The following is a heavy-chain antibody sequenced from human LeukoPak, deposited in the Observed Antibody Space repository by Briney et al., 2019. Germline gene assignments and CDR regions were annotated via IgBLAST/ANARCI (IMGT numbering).Heavy chain of an antibody. CDR3: ARDWGQRGVGATLAN. Sequence: GGSLRLSCAASGFTFSSHAMVWVRQAPGKGLEWVSFISHYGSESFHTESVKGRFTISRDNFKNTVDLQVSGLKEEDTAVYYCARDWGQRGVGATLANWGQGTLVIVSS. CDR1: GFTFSSHA. D-gene: IGHD1-26*01. CDR2: ISHYGSES. J-gene: IGHJ4*02. V-gene: IGHV3-30-3*01.